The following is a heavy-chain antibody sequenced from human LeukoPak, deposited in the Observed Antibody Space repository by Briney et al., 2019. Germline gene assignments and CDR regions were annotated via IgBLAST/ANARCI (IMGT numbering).Heavy chain of an antibody. V-gene: IGHV1-2*02. Sequence: ASVKVSCKASGYTFTGYYMHWVRQAPGQGLEWVGWINPNSGGTNYAQKFQGRVTMTRDTSISTAYMELSRLRSDDTAVYYCARYSSSWSDFDYWGQGTLVTVSS. J-gene: IGHJ4*02. CDR2: INPNSGGT. CDR1: GYTFTGYY. D-gene: IGHD6-13*01. CDR3: ARYSSSWSDFDY.